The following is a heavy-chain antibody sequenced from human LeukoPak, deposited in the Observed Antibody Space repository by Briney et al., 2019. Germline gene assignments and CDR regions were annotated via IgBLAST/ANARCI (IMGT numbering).Heavy chain of an antibody. Sequence: ASVKVSCKASGYTFTGYYMHWVRQAPGQGLEWMGWINPNSGGTKYAQKFQGRVTMTRDTPISTAYMELSRLRSDDTAAYYCAREPYSSGWDYWGQGTLVTVSS. CDR2: INPNSGGT. CDR3: AREPYSSGWDY. D-gene: IGHD6-19*01. J-gene: IGHJ4*02. CDR1: GYTFTGYY. V-gene: IGHV1-2*02.